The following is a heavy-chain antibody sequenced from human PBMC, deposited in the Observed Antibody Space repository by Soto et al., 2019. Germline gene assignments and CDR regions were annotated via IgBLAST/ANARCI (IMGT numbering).Heavy chain of an antibody. V-gene: IGHV1-69*02. Sequence: SVKVSCKASGGTFSSYTISWVRQAPGQGPEWMGRIIPILGIANYAQKYQGRVTITADKSTSTAYMELSSLRSEDTAVYYCARTYYYGSGSYSYDYWGQGTLVTVSS. CDR3: ARTYYYGSGSYSYDY. J-gene: IGHJ4*02. CDR2: IIPILGIA. D-gene: IGHD3-10*01. CDR1: GGTFSSYT.